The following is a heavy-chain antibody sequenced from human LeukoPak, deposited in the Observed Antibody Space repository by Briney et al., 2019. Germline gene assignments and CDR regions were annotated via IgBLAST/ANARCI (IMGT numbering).Heavy chain of an antibody. V-gene: IGHV1-24*01. Sequence: ASVKVSCKVSGYTLTELSMHWVRQAPGKGLGWMGGFDPEDGETIYAQKFQGRVTMTEDTSTDTAYMELSSLRSEDTAVYYCATDYSSSWCFDYWGQGTLVTVSS. CDR3: ATDYSSSWCFDY. J-gene: IGHJ4*02. D-gene: IGHD6-13*01. CDR1: GYTLTELS. CDR2: FDPEDGET.